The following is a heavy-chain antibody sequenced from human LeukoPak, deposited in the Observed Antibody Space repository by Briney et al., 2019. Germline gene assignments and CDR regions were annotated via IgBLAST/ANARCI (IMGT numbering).Heavy chain of an antibody. V-gene: IGHV4-38-2*02. CDR3: GYFDY. CDR1: GYSISSGYY. J-gene: IGHJ4*02. Sequence: SETLSLTCTVSGYSISSGYYWGWIRQPPGKGLEWIGSIYYSGSTYYNPSLKSRVTISVDTSKNQFSLKLSSVTAADTAVYYCGYFDYWGQGTLVTVSS. CDR2: IYYSGST.